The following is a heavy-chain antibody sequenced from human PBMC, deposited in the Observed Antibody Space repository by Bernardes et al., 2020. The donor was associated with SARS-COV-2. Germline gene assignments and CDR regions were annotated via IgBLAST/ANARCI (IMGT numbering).Heavy chain of an antibody. CDR3: AGSSCGIDCYLGGLMSWDYRMAV. V-gene: IGHV4-39*01. Sequence: SETLSLTCTVSGGSISSSNYYWDWIRQPPGNGLDWIGSIYSSGSSYYNPSLQSRVRASVDTSQNQFSLRLGFVTAADTAFYYCAGSSCGIDCYLGGLMSWDYRMAVWAQGTTVTVSS. J-gene: IGHJ6*02. CDR2: IYSSGSS. D-gene: IGHD2-21*02. CDR1: GGSISSSNYY.